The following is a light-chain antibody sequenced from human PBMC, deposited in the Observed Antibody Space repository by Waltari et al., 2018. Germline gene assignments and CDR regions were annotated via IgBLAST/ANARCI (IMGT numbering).Light chain of an antibody. V-gene: IGKV3-11*01. CDR3: QQRSSWPLT. J-gene: IGKJ4*01. CDR1: QSVSSY. CDR2: DAS. Sequence: EIVLTQSPATLSLSPGDRATLSCRASQSVSSYLAWSQQKPGQPPRLLIYDASNRATGITARFSGSGSGTDFTLTISSLEPEDFAVYYCQQRSSWPLTFGGGTKVEIK.